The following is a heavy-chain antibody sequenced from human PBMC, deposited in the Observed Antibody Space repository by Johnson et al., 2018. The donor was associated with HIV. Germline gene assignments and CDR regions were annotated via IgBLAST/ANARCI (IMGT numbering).Heavy chain of an antibody. D-gene: IGHD3-22*01. CDR2: ISYDGSNK. V-gene: IGHV3-30*04. Sequence: VQLVESGGGVVQPGRSLRLSCAASGFTFSSYAMHWVRQAPGKGLEWVAVISYDGSNKYYADSVKGRFTISRDNSKNTLYLQMNSLRAEDTAVYYCARDRDYYDRSGYYYEGHAFDIWGQGTMVTVSS. CDR1: GFTFSSYA. J-gene: IGHJ3*02. CDR3: ARDRDYYDRSGYYYEGHAFDI.